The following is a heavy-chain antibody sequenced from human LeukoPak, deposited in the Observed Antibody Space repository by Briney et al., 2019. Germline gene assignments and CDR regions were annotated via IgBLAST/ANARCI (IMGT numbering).Heavy chain of an antibody. D-gene: IGHD7-27*01. Sequence: VRSGGSLRLSCAASGFTFGSYSMNWVRQAPGKGLEWVSYISSSGSTIYYADSVKGRFTISRDNAKNSLYLQMNSLRAEDTAVYYCAAVQAPNWEFDYWGQGTLVTVSS. V-gene: IGHV3-48*04. J-gene: IGHJ4*02. CDR3: AAVQAPNWEFDY. CDR1: GFTFGSYS. CDR2: ISSSGSTI.